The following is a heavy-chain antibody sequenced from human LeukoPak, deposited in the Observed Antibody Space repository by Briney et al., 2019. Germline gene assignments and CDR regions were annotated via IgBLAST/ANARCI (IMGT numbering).Heavy chain of an antibody. V-gene: IGHV4-59*01. CDR1: GSSISNYY. D-gene: IGHD1-14*01. J-gene: IGHJ5*02. CDR3: ARFDSGTNWFDP. CDR2: IYYSGST. Sequence: YPSETLSLTCTVSGSSISNYYWSWIRQPPGKGLEWLGYIYYSGSTTYNPSLKSRVTISVDTSNNQFSLRLTSVTAADTAVYYCARFDSGTNWFDPWGQGTLVTVSS.